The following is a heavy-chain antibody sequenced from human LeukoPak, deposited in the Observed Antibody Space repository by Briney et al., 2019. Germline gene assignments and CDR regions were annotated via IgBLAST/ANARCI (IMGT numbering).Heavy chain of an antibody. J-gene: IGHJ4*02. CDR2: IKQDGSEK. D-gene: IGHD6-19*01. CDR1: GFTFSSYW. Sequence: PGGSLRLSCAASGFTFSSYWMSWVRQAPGKGLEWVANIKQDGSEKYYVDSVKGRFTISRDNAKNSLYLQMNSLRAEDTAVYYCARTSIAVAGRGRDFDYWGQGTLVTVSS. CDR3: ARTSIAVAGRGRDFDY. V-gene: IGHV3-7*01.